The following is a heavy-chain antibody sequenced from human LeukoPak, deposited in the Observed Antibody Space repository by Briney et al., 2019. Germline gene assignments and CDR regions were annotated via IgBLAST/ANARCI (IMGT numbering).Heavy chain of an antibody. J-gene: IGHJ5*02. D-gene: IGHD3-10*01. CDR1: GFTFSSYW. Sequence: PGGSLRLSCAASGFTFSSYWMHWVRQAPGKGLVWVSRINTDGSSTSYADSVKGRFTISRDNAKNTLNLQMNSLRAEDTAVYYCARGKYYYGSVSYGYWFDPWGQGTLVTVSS. V-gene: IGHV3-74*01. CDR2: INTDGSST. CDR3: ARGKYYYGSVSYGYWFDP.